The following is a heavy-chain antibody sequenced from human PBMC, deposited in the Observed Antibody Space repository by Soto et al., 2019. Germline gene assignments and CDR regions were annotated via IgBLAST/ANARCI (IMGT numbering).Heavy chain of an antibody. Sequence: QVQLVESGGGVVQPGRSLRLSCAASGFTFNSYGMHWVRQAPGKGLEWVTVIWYDGSKKYYVDSVKGRFTISRDNSKNTLYLQINSLRAEDTAVYYCARGYGANSGAFDIWGQGTMVTVSS. CDR3: ARGYGANSGAFDI. CDR2: IWYDGSKK. V-gene: IGHV3-33*01. CDR1: GFTFNSYG. D-gene: IGHD4-17*01. J-gene: IGHJ3*02.